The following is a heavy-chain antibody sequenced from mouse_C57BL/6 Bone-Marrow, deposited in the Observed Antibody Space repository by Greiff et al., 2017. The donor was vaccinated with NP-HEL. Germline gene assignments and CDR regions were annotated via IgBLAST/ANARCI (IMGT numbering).Heavy chain of an antibody. D-gene: IGHD2-4*01. J-gene: IGHJ2*01. CDR2: IRNKANGYTT. Sequence: EVKLMESGGGLVQPGGSLSLSCAASGFTFTDYYMSWVRQPPGKALEWLGFIRNKANGYTTEYSASVKGRFTISRDNSQSILYLQMNALRAEDSATYYCARSLIYYDYDSYYFDYWGQGTTLTVSS. CDR3: ARSLIYYDYDSYYFDY. CDR1: GFTFTDYY. V-gene: IGHV7-3*01.